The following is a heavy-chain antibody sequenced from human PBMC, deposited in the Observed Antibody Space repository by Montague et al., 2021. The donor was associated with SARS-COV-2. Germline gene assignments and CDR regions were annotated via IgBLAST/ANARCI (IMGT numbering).Heavy chain of an antibody. CDR1: GGSFSGYY. Sequence: SETLSLTCGVYGGSFSGYYWSWIRQPPGKGLEWIGYAYYVPSTNSANTNSNPSLKRRVTISLDTSENQFSLKLSSVTAADTAVYYCARTWRFGQSYGLDIWGQGTMVTVSS. CDR3: ARTWRFGQSYGLDI. J-gene: IGHJ3*02. V-gene: IGHV4-59*01. CDR2: AYYVPSTNSANT. D-gene: IGHD3-16*01.